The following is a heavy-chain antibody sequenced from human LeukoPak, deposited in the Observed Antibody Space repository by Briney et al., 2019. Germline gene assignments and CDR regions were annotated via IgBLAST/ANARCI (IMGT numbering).Heavy chain of an antibody. Sequence: SETLSLTCTVSGGSISSYYWSWIRQPAGKGLEWIGRIYTGGSTNYNPSLKSRVTMSLDTSKNQFSLKLTSVTAADTAVYYCARDLMYSSTWETFNWGQGTLATVSS. D-gene: IGHD6-13*01. V-gene: IGHV4-4*07. J-gene: IGHJ4*02. CDR2: IYTGGST. CDR3: ARDLMYSSTWETFN. CDR1: GGSISSYY.